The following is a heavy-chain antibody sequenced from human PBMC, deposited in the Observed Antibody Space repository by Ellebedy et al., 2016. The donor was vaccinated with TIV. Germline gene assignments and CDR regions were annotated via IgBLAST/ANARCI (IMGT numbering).Heavy chain of an antibody. CDR1: GGSISSYY. Sequence: SETLSLXXTVSGGSISSYYWSWIRQPAGKGLEWIGRIYTSGSTNYNPSLKSRVTMSVDTSKNQFSLKLSSVTAADTAVYYCARVVPDGGNSGSIDYWGQGTLVTVSS. D-gene: IGHD4-23*01. J-gene: IGHJ4*02. CDR3: ARVVPDGGNSGSIDY. CDR2: IYTSGST. V-gene: IGHV4-4*07.